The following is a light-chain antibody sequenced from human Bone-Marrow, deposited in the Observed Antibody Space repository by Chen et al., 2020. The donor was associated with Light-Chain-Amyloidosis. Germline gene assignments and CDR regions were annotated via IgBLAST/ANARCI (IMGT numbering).Light chain of an antibody. CDR2: DAS. V-gene: IGKV3-15*01. CDR1: QSVRSN. J-gene: IGKJ4*01. CDR3: QQYNNWPPL. Sequence: EIMMTQSPATLSVSPGERATLSCRASQSVRSNLAWYQQQPGQAPRLLIYDASTRATGIPARFSGSGSGTEFALTISSLQSEDFAVNYWQQYNNWPPLFGGGTKVVI.